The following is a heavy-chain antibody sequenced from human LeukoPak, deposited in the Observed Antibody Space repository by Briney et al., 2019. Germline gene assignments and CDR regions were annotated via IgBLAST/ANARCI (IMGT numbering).Heavy chain of an antibody. D-gene: IGHD6-19*01. Sequence: ASVKVSCKASGYTFTAYYIHWLRQAPGQGLEWMGWINPNSGATNYAQKFQDRVTVTRDTSVGTAYMELYRLRSDDTAVYYCARGQQWLEAFDFWGLGTLVTVSS. CDR3: ARGQQWLEAFDF. CDR2: INPNSGAT. J-gene: IGHJ4*02. CDR1: GYTFTAYY. V-gene: IGHV1-2*02.